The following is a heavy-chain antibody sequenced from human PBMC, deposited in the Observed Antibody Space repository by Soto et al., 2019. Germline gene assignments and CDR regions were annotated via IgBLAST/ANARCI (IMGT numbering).Heavy chain of an antibody. V-gene: IGHV3-23*01. Sequence: EVQLLESGGGLVQPGGSLRLSCAASGFTVSSYAMRWVRQAPGKGLEWVSTFTGSDSSTYYADSVKGRFTISRDNSKNTLYLQMNSLTAEDAAVYYCAKAVAEVHYCYGMDVWGQGTTVTASS. CDR2: FTGSDSST. D-gene: IGHD6-19*01. CDR1: GFTVSSYA. CDR3: AKAVAEVHYCYGMDV. J-gene: IGHJ6*02.